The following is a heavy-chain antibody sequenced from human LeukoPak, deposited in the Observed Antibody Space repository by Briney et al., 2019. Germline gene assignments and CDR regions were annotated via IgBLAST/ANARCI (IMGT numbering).Heavy chain of an antibody. CDR2: ISYDGSNK. J-gene: IGHJ4*02. V-gene: IGHV3-30-3*01. Sequence: PGGSLRLSCAASGFTFSSYAMHWVRQAPGKGLEWVAVISYDGSNKYYADSVKGRFTISRDNSKNTLYLQMNSLRAEDTAVYYCARSPDTAMVADYWGQGTLVTVSS. CDR3: ARSPDTAMVADY. CDR1: GFTFSSYA. D-gene: IGHD5-18*01.